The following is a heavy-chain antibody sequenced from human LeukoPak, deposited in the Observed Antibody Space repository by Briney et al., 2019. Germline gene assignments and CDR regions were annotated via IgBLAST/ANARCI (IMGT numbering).Heavy chain of an antibody. CDR2: ISGSGNST. D-gene: IGHD6-13*01. J-gene: IGHJ1*01. Sequence: GGSLRLSCAASGFTFSSYVLSWVRQAPGQGLEWVSTISGSGNSTYYADSVKGRFTISRDNSKNTVYLQMNSLRAEDTAVYYCVKDMTICSTSWYEYFQHWGQGTLVTVFS. V-gene: IGHV3-23*01. CDR3: VKDMTICSTSWYEYFQH. CDR1: GFTFSSYV.